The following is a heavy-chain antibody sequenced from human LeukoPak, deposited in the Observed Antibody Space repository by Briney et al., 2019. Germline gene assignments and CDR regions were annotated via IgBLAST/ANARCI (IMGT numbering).Heavy chain of an antibody. Sequence: SETLSLTCAVYGGSFSGYHWSWIRQPPGKGLEWIGEINHRGSTNYNPSLKSRVTISVDTSKIQFSLKLSSVTAADTAVYYCASTSAMVYFDYWGQGNLVTVSS. CDR3: ASTSAMVYFDY. D-gene: IGHD5-18*01. CDR2: INHRGST. CDR1: GGSFSGYH. J-gene: IGHJ4*02. V-gene: IGHV4-34*01.